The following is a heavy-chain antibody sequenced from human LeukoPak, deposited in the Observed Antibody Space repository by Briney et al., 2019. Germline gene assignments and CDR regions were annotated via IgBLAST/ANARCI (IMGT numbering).Heavy chain of an antibody. J-gene: IGHJ3*02. CDR2: IKQDGSEK. CDR3: AREPNPITMIVGNRHAFDI. V-gene: IGHV3-7*01. Sequence: GGSLRLSCAASGFTFSSYWMSWVRQAPGKGLEWVANIKQDGSEKYYVGSVKGRFTISRDNAKNSLYLQMNSLRAEDTAVYYCAREPNPITMIVGNRHAFDIWGQGTMVTVSS. CDR1: GFTFSSYW. D-gene: IGHD3-22*01.